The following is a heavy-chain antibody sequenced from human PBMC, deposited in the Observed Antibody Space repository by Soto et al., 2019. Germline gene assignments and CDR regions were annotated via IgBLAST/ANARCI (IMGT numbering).Heavy chain of an antibody. V-gene: IGHV1-3*01. Sequence: ASVKVSCKASGYTFTSYAMHWVRQAPGQRLEWMGWINAGNGNTKYSQKFQGRVTITRDTSASTAYMELSSLRSEDTAVYYCASRGTYDFWSGNYYYYYMDVWGKGTTVTVSS. CDR2: INAGNGNT. CDR1: GYTFTSYA. J-gene: IGHJ6*03. D-gene: IGHD3-3*01. CDR3: ASRGTYDFWSGNYYYYYMDV.